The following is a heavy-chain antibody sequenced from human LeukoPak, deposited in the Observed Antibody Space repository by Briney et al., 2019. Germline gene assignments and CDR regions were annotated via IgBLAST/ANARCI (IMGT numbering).Heavy chain of an antibody. CDR2: IYYSGTT. Sequence: SETLSLTCSVSGGSISSSNYYWAWIRQPPGMGLEWTGSIYYSGTTYYNPSLKSRVTISVDTSKNQFSLKLSSVTAADTAVYYCARGGPSGIAAAGTDYWGQGTLVTVSS. V-gene: IGHV4-39*07. CDR1: GGSISSSNYY. D-gene: IGHD6-13*01. CDR3: ARGGPSGIAAAGTDY. J-gene: IGHJ4*02.